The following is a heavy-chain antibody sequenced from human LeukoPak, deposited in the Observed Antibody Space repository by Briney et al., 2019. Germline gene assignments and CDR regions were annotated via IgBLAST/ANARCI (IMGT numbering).Heavy chain of an antibody. CDR3: AREGDSSWLHDVFDI. D-gene: IGHD6-13*01. J-gene: IGHJ3*02. CDR1: GYTFTGYY. CDR2: INPNSGDT. Sequence: GASVKVSCKASGYTFTGYYLHWVRQAPGQGLEWMGWINPNSGDTKYAQRVQGRVTMTTDTSTSTAYMELRSLRSDDTAVYYCAREGDSSWLHDVFDIWGQGTMVTVSS. V-gene: IGHV1-2*02.